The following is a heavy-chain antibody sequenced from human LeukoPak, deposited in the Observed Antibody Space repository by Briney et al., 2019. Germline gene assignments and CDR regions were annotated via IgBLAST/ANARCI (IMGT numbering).Heavy chain of an antibody. V-gene: IGHV3-21*06. Sequence: GGSLRLSCAASGFIFSSYNMNWVRQAPGKGLEWVSSISSCSRDVYYADSVKGRFTISRDNTKSSLFLQMDSLRAEDTAVYYCASTIVTTVYPPGWYFDLWGRGTQVTVSS. CDR1: GFIFSSYN. CDR2: ISSCSRDV. J-gene: IGHJ2*01. CDR3: ASTIVTTVYPPGWYFDL. D-gene: IGHD4-17*01.